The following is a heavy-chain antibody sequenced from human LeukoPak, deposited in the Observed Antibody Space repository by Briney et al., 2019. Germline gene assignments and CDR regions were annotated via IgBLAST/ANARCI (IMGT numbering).Heavy chain of an antibody. CDR1: DGSFSGYY. V-gene: IGHV4-34*01. CDR2: INHSEST. J-gene: IGHJ4*02. D-gene: IGHD5-24*01. CDR3: ARRLSRRDGYNYGY. Sequence: PSETLSLTCAVYDGSFSGYYWSWIRQSPGKGLEWIGEINHSESTNCNPSLKSRVTISTDTSKNQFSLRLSSLTAADTAVYYCARRLSRRDGYNYGYWGQGTLVTVSS.